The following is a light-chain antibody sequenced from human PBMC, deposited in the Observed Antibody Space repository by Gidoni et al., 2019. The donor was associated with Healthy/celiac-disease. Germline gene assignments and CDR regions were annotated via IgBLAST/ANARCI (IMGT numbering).Light chain of an antibody. CDR1: ESISNF. Sequence: DFLLSHSPSSLSASVGDRVTITCPASESISNFLNWYQQKPGRAPELLIFGASILQSGVPSRFSGSGSGTDFTLTISSLQPEDFATYYCQQSYNYPRTFGQGTRVEIK. CDR3: QQSYNYPRT. CDR2: GAS. V-gene: IGKV1-39*01. J-gene: IGKJ1*01.